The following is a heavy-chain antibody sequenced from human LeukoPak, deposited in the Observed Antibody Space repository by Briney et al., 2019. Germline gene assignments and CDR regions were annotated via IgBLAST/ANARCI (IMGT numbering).Heavy chain of an antibody. V-gene: IGHV3-48*01. CDR1: GFTFSSYS. D-gene: IGHD6-13*01. Sequence: GGSLRLSCAASGFTFSSYSMNWVRQAPGKGLEWVSYISSSSSTIYYADSVKGRFTISRDNAKNSLYLQMNSLRAEDTAVYYCARLSRVAAAGAFDAFDIWGQGTMVTVSS. CDR2: ISSSSSTI. J-gene: IGHJ3*02. CDR3: ARLSRVAAAGAFDAFDI.